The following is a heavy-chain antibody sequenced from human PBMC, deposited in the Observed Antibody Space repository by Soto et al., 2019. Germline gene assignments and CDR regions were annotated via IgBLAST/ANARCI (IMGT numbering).Heavy chain of an antibody. CDR2: IYNSGKT. V-gene: IGHV4-39*01. CDR3: ARHGSNSGSYSEYFQY. CDR1: GDSISSSSLY. D-gene: IGHD1-26*01. Sequence: QLQLQESGPGLVKPSETVSLTCTVSGDSISSSSLYWGWIRQPPGKGLEWIGSIYNSGKTYYSPSLESRVTISVDTSKNQFSLKLRSVTAADTAVYYCARHGSNSGSYSEYFQYWGQGTLVAVSS. J-gene: IGHJ1*01.